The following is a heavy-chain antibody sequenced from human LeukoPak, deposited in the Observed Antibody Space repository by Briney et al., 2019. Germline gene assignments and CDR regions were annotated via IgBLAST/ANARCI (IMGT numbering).Heavy chain of an antibody. J-gene: IGHJ4*02. V-gene: IGHV3-48*03. Sequence: GGSLRLSCAASGFTFSSYEMNWVRQAPGKGLEWVSYISSSGSTIYYADSVKGRFTISRDNAKNSLYLQMNSLRAEDTAVYYCARAGEMATIFYFDYWGQGTLVTVSS. CDR3: ARAGEMATIFYFDY. CDR1: GFTFSSYE. D-gene: IGHD5-24*01. CDR2: ISSSGSTI.